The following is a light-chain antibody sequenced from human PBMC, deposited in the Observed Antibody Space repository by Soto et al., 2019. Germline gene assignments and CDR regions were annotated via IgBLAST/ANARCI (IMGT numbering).Light chain of an antibody. CDR2: WAS. CDR3: QQYYNTPLT. Sequence: DIVLTQSPDSLAVSLGERATINCKSSQSVLYRSNNNNYLAWYQQKPGQPPKLLIYWASTRESGVPDRFSGSGSGTDFTLTISSLQADDVAVYYCQQYYNTPLTFGGGTKVEIK. CDR1: QSVLYRSNNNNY. J-gene: IGKJ4*01. V-gene: IGKV4-1*01.